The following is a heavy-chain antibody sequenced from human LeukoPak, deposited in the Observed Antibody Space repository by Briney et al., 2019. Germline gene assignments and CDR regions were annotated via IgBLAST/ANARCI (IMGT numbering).Heavy chain of an antibody. Sequence: GASVKVSCKASGYTFTNYYMHWVRQAPGQGLEWMGWINPNSGGTNYAQKFQGRVTMTRDTSISTAYMELSRLRSDDTAVYYCARDWRDYGDYTYYYYMDVWGKGTTVTVSS. CDR3: ARDWRDYGDYTYYYYMDV. CDR1: GYTFTNYY. CDR2: INPNSGGT. V-gene: IGHV1-2*02. J-gene: IGHJ6*03. D-gene: IGHD4-17*01.